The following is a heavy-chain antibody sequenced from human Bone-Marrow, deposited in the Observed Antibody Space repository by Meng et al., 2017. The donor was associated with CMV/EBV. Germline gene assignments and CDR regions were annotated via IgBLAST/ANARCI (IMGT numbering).Heavy chain of an antibody. J-gene: IGHJ4*02. V-gene: IGHV3-11*04. D-gene: IGHD6-19*01. Sequence: GGSLRLSCAVSRFTFSDYYMSWIRQAPGKGLEWVSYISSSGSTIYYADSVKGRFTISRDNAKNSLYLQMNSLRAEDTAVYYCAKDKSAGIAVAAFDYWGQGTLVTVSS. CDR2: ISSSGSTI. CDR3: AKDKSAGIAVAAFDY. CDR1: RFTFSDYY.